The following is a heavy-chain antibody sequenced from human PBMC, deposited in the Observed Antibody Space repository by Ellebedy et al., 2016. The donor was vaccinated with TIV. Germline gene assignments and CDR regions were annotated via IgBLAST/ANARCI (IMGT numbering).Heavy chain of an antibody. CDR2: ISYDGSNK. Sequence: GESLKISXAASGFTFSSYAMHWVRQAPGKGLEWVAVISYDGSNKYYADSVKGRFTISRDNSKNTLYLQMNSLRAEDTAVYYCARSITMIVVVMGYWGQGTLVTVSS. CDR1: GFTFSSYA. CDR3: ARSITMIVVVMGY. J-gene: IGHJ4*02. V-gene: IGHV3-30*04. D-gene: IGHD3-22*01.